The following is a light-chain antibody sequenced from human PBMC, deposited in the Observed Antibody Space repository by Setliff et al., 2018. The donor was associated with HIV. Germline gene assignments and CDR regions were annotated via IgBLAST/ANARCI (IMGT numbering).Light chain of an antibody. CDR2: RND. CDR3: AAWDDSLSGFV. CDR1: NSNIGSNY. Sequence: SALTQPPSASGTPGQRVTISCSGGNSNIGSNYVYWYQQLPGTAPKLLIYRNDQRPSGVPDRFSGSKSGTSASLAISGLRSEDEADYYCAAWDDSLSGFVFGTGTKVTVL. V-gene: IGLV1-47*01. J-gene: IGLJ1*01.